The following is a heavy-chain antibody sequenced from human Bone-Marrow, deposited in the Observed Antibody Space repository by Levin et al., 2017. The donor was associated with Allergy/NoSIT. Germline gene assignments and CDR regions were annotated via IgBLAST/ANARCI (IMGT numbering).Heavy chain of an antibody. CDR3: AARNVQWPQ. Sequence: PGESLKISCAVSGFTVGNNYMHWVRQAPGKGLEWVCLIYSRGGTASADSVKGRFTISRDSSQNMVYLQMSRLRVEDTAFYYCAARNVQWPQWGRGALVTVSS. D-gene: IGHD6-19*01. CDR1: GFTVGNNY. V-gene: IGHV3-53*01. CDR2: IYSRGGT. J-gene: IGHJ4*02.